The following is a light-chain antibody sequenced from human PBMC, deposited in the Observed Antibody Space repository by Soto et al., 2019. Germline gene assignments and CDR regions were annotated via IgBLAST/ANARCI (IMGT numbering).Light chain of an antibody. V-gene: IGKV3-20*01. CDR2: GAS. CDR3: QQYGSTPLT. Sequence: EIVLTQSPDTLSLSPGKRATLSCRASQSVNNKHLTWYQQKPGQAPRLLIFGASSRATGSPDRFSGSGSGTDFTLTISRLEPEDFAVYYCQQYGSTPLTFGGGTKVDI. J-gene: IGKJ4*01. CDR1: QSVNNKH.